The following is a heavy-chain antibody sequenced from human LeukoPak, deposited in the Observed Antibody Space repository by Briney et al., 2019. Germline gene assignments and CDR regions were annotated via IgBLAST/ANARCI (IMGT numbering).Heavy chain of an antibody. CDR1: GFTFSDYY. Sequence: GGSLRLPCAASGFTFSDYYMSWIRQAPGKGLEWVSYISSSGSTIYYADSVKGRFTISRDNAKNSLYLQMNSLRAEDTAVYYCARLGYCSSTSCPIPLDYWGQGTLVSVSS. CDR2: ISSSGSTI. CDR3: ARLGYCSSTSCPIPLDY. D-gene: IGHD2-2*03. J-gene: IGHJ4*02. V-gene: IGHV3-11*04.